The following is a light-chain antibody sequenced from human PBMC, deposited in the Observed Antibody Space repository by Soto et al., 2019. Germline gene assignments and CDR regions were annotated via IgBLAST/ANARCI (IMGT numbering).Light chain of an antibody. CDR3: QHYARPPPYT. CDR1: QDIDNY. CDR2: DAS. Sequence: DIQMTQSPSSLSVSVGDTVTITCQARQDIDNYLNWYQQKPGQAPRLLIYDASYLETGVPSRFSGRGSGTDFTFTTTSLRPENIATYYCQHYARPPPYTFGQGTKLEL. V-gene: IGKV1-33*01. J-gene: IGKJ2*01.